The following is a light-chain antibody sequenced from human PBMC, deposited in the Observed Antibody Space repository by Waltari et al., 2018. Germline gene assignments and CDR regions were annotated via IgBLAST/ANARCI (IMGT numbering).Light chain of an antibody. CDR3: QQYNDWPLT. Sequence: EIVMTQSPIILSVSPGERATLSCRASHSVGTHLAWYQQRPGQPPRVVIFAASTRATGVPVRFSGSGSGTEFTLTISSLQSEDFAVYYCQQYNDWPLTFGGGT. V-gene: IGKV3-15*01. J-gene: IGKJ4*01. CDR1: HSVGTH. CDR2: AAS.